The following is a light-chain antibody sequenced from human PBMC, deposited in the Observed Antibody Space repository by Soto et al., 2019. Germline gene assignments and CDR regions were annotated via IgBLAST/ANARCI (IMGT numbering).Light chain of an antibody. CDR2: DAS. Sequence: EIVLTQSPATLSLSPGERATLSCRASQSVSSYLAWYQQKPGQAPRLLIYDASNRATGISARFSGSGSGTDFTLTISSLEPEDFAVYYYQDRYTLPLPFSPGTKLDI. CDR1: QSVSSY. CDR3: QDRYTLPLP. J-gene: IGKJ3*01. V-gene: IGKV3-11*01.